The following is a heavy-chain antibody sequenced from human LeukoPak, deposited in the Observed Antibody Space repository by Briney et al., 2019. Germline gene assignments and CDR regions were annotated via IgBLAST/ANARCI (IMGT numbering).Heavy chain of an antibody. CDR2: INPNSGGT. Sequence: GASVKLSCKASGYTFTGYYMHWVRQAPGQGLEWMGWINPNSGGTNYAQKFQGRVTMTRDTSSSTAYMELSRLRSDDTAVYYCARAITMVRGVTTYYYYYGMDVWGQGTTVTVSS. CDR3: ARAITMVRGVTTYYYYYGMDV. D-gene: IGHD3-10*01. V-gene: IGHV1-2*02. CDR1: GYTFTGYY. J-gene: IGHJ6*02.